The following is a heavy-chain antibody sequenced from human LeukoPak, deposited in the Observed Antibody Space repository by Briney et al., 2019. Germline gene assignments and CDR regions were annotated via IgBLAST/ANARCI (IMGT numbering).Heavy chain of an antibody. Sequence: PSQTLSLTCSVSGDSISSGGYYWSWIRQHPGKGLEWIGYIYKTGSTYYNPSLKSRVTISLDTSKNQFSLKLSSVTAADTAVYYCARDRFNWFDPWGQGTLVTVSS. V-gene: IGHV4-31*03. CDR2: IYKTGST. CDR3: ARDRFNWFDP. J-gene: IGHJ5*02. CDR1: GDSISSGGYY.